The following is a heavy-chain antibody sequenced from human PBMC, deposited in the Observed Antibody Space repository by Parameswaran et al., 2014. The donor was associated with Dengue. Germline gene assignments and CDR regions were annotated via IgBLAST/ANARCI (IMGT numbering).Heavy chain of an antibody. D-gene: IGHD3-10*01. Sequence: VRQAPGKGLEWVSVIGGNGGHTAYADSVRGRFTISRDNSKNTLYLQMNSLRAEDTAVYYCVKVLGETAPDYYYYGMDVWGQGTTVTVSS. CDR2: IGGNGGHT. J-gene: IGHJ6*02. CDR3: VKVLGETAPDYYYYGMDV. V-gene: IGHV3-23*01.